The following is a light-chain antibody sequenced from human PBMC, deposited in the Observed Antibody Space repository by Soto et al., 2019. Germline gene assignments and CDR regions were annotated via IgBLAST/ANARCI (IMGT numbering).Light chain of an antibody. V-gene: IGLV2-14*01. J-gene: IGLJ1*01. Sequence: QSALTQPASVSGSHGQSITISCTGTSRDVGGYNYVSWYQQHPGKAPKLMIYYVSNRPSGVSNRFSGSKSGNTASLTISGLQAEDEADYYCSSYTSSRGVFGTGTKVTVL. CDR1: SRDVGGYNY. CDR2: YVS. CDR3: SSYTSSRGV.